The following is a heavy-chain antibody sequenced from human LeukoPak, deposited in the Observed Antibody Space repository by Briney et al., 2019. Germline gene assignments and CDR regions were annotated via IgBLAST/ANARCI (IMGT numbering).Heavy chain of an antibody. Sequence: PGGSLRLSCAASGFTFDDYAMHWVRQAPGKGLEWVSGISWNSGSIGYADSVKGRFTISRDNAKNSLYLQMNSLRAEDTALYYCAKGGAYYYDSSGYWPYYFDYWGQGTLVTVSS. CDR1: GFTFDDYA. CDR2: ISWNSGSI. CDR3: AKGGAYYYDSSGYWPYYFDY. D-gene: IGHD3-22*01. J-gene: IGHJ4*02. V-gene: IGHV3-9*01.